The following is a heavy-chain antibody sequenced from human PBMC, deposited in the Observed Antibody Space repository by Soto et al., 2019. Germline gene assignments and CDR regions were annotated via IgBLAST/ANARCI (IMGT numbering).Heavy chain of an antibody. V-gene: IGHV4-30-2*06. D-gene: IGHD3-3*01. J-gene: IGHJ4*02. CDR1: SVTMSYIAYA. Sequence: PSETLSLTCSVSSVTMSYIAYAWNWSRQSPVKGREGLGYIADRQTTYYNPRFRRRLSVSIDKTRNQFCLSLCSMTAAHKTVDDCVWGGRYDSFHFWGQGIQVPVSS. CDR3: VWGGRYDSFHF. CDR2: IADRQTT.